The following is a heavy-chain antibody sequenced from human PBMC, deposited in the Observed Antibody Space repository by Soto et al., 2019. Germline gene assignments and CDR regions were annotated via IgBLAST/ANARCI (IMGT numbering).Heavy chain of an antibody. CDR3: ARVGSSGRRYFDY. D-gene: IGHD6-19*01. CDR2: IIPIFGTA. CDR1: GGTFSSYA. Sequence: QVQLLRPGAGVKKPGPSVKVSCKASGGTFSSYAISWVRQAPGQGLEWMGGIIPIFGTANYAQKFQGRVTITADESTSTAYMELSSLRSEDTAVYYCARVGSSGRRYFDYWGQGTLVTVSS. V-gene: IGHV1-69*01. J-gene: IGHJ4*02.